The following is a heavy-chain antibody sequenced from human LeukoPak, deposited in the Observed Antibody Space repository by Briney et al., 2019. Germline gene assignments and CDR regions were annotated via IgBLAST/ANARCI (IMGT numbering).Heavy chain of an antibody. CDR1: GYTFTSYG. J-gene: IGHJ3*02. D-gene: IGHD3-22*01. V-gene: IGHV1-18*01. Sequence: ASVKVSCKASGYTFTSYGISWVRQAPGQGLEWMGWISAYNGNTNYAQKLQGRVTMTRNTSISTAYMELSSLRSEDTAVYYCARRTYYYDSSGYDAFDIWGQGTMVTVSS. CDR3: ARRTYYYDSSGYDAFDI. CDR2: ISAYNGNT.